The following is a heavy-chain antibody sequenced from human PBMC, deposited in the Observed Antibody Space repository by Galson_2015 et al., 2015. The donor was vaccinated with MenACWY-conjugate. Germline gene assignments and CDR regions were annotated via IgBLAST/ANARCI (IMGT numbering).Heavy chain of an antibody. CDR1: GYTFTNSG. D-gene: IGHD3-10*01. Sequence: SVKVSCKASGYTFTNSGISWVRQAPGQGLEWMGWINGFNGNKEYAQKFQGGVIMTTKRSTTTAHLELGSLRSDDTAVYYCARAPLFGSVRRHLDSWGQGTLVTVSS. CDR3: ARAPLFGSVRRHLDS. V-gene: IGHV1-18*01. CDR2: INGFNGNK. J-gene: IGHJ4*02.